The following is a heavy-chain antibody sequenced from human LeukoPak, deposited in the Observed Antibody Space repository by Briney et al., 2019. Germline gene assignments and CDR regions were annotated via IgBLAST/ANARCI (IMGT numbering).Heavy chain of an antibody. J-gene: IGHJ4*02. CDR2: ISGSGGST. V-gene: IGHV3-23*01. Sequence: PGGSLRLSCAASGFTLSSYAMHWVRQAPGKGLEWVSAISGSGGSTYYADSVKGRFTISRDNSKNTLYLQMNSLRAEDTAVYYCARDSSIAATQPSHFDYWGQGTLVTVSS. CDR1: GFTLSSYA. CDR3: ARDSSIAATQPSHFDY. D-gene: IGHD6-6*01.